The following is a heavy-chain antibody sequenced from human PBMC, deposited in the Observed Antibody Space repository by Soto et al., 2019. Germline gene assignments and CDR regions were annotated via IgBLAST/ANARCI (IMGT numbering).Heavy chain of an antibody. CDR2: ISGSGGST. D-gene: IGHD6-19*01. Sequence: PGGSLRLSCAASGFTFSSYAMSWVRQAPGKGLEWVSAISGSGGSTYYADSVKGRFTISRDNSKNTLYLQMNSLRAEDTAVYYCAKNLAVAIYLGGDYWGQGTLVTVSS. CDR3: AKNLAVAIYLGGDY. CDR1: GFTFSSYA. V-gene: IGHV3-23*01. J-gene: IGHJ4*02.